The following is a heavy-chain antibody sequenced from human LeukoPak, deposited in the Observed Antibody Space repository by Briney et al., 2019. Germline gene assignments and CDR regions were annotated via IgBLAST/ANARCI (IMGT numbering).Heavy chain of an antibody. J-gene: IGHJ4*02. CDR2: ISDSGGNT. V-gene: IGHV3-23*01. CDR1: GFTFSNFH. Sequence: GGSLRLSCAASGFTFSNFHMIWVRQSPGKGLEWVSAISDSGGNTWYADSVKGRFTISRDNSKNTVYLQMNSLRAEDTAVYYCAKELRSISATTGFDYWGQGTLVTVSS. CDR3: AKELRSISATTGFDY. D-gene: IGHD1-20*01.